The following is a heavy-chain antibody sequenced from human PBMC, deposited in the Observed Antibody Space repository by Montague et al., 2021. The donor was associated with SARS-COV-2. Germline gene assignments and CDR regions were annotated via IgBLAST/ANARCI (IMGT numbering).Heavy chain of an antibody. CDR2: INGASSRT. CDR3: ARGISGFEP. Sequence: FLRLSCAASGFIFSDYNMTWLRQTPGKGLEWISYINGASSRTNYADSVKGRFTISRDNAKNSLFLQMNSLRVEDTAVYYCARGISGFEPWGQGTLVTVSS. J-gene: IGHJ5*02. CDR1: GFIFSDYN. D-gene: IGHD2-8*02. V-gene: IGHV3-11*05.